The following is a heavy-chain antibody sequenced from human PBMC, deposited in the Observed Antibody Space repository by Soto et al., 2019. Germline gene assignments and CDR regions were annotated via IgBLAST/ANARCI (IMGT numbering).Heavy chain of an antibody. CDR2: IIPIFGTA. CDR1: GGTFSSYA. V-gene: IGHV1-69*01. D-gene: IGHD2-21*02. J-gene: IGHJ4*02. Sequence: QVQLVQSGAEVKKPGSSVKVSCKASGGTFSSYAISWVRQAPGQGLEWMGGIIPIFGTASNAQKFQGRVTITADESTSTAYMGLSSLSSEDTAMDYCARGEVDVMTAVVTWGQGTLDTVSS. CDR3: ARGEVDVMTAVVT.